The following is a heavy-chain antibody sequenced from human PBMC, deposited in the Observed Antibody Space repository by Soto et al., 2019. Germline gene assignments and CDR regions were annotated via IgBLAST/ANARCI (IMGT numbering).Heavy chain of an antibody. Sequence: PGGSLRLSCAASGFTFSSYLMHWVRQAPGKGLVWVSRINSDGSSTSYADSVKGRFTISRDNAKNTLYLQMNSLRAEDTAVYYCARGFGPGSYYISPRKYYYYGMDVWGQGTTVTVSS. J-gene: IGHJ6*02. CDR3: ARGFGPGSYYISPRKYYYYGMDV. V-gene: IGHV3-74*01. CDR2: INSDGSST. CDR1: GFTFSSYL. D-gene: IGHD3-10*01.